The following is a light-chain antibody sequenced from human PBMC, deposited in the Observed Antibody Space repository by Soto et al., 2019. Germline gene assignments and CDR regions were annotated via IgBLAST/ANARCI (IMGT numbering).Light chain of an antibody. J-gene: IGKJ4*01. CDR2: DAS. CDR1: QSVSNN. Sequence: EMVMTQSPATLSVSPGERATLSCRASQSVSNNLAWYQQKRGQAPRLLIYDASTRATGIPARFSGSGSGTEFNLNISSLQSEDFAVYYCQQYNNWPLTFGGGTKVEIK. CDR3: QQYNNWPLT. V-gene: IGKV3-15*01.